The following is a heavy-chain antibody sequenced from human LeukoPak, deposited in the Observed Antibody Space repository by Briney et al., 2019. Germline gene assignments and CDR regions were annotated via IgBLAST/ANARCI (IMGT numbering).Heavy chain of an antibody. CDR2: FDPEDGET. J-gene: IGHJ4*02. D-gene: IGHD3-10*01. CDR1: GYTLTELS. V-gene: IGHV1-24*01. Sequence: ASVKVSCKVSGYTLTELSMHWVRQAPGKGLEWMGGFDPEDGETIYAQKFQGRVTMTEDTSTDTAYMELSSLRSEDTAVYYCATDLTMVRGADMGDYWGQGTLVTVSS. CDR3: ATDLTMVRGADMGDY.